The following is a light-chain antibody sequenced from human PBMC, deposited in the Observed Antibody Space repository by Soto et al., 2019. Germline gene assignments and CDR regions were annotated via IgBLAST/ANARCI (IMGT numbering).Light chain of an antibody. CDR2: SNN. CDR1: TSNIGSNT. CDR3: STWDDSLNGVA. Sequence: QSVLTQPPSASGTPGQRVTISCSGSTSNIGSNTVNWYQQLPRTAPKLLIYSNNERPSGVPDRFSGSKSGTSASLATSGLQSEDEADYYCSTWDDSLNGVAFGGGTKLTVL. V-gene: IGLV1-44*01. J-gene: IGLJ3*02.